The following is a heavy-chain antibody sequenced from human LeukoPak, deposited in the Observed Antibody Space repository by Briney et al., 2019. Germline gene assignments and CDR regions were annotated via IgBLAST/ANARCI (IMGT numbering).Heavy chain of an antibody. J-gene: IGHJ4*02. CDR1: GFTFSSYW. CDR3: ARDWDY. CDR2: IKQDGSEK. Sequence: GGSLRLSCVGYGFTFSSYWMSWVRQAPGKGLEWVANIKQDGSEKYYVDSVKARFTISRDNAKNSLYLQMNSLRVEDTAVYYCARDWDYGGQGTLVTVSS. V-gene: IGHV3-7*01.